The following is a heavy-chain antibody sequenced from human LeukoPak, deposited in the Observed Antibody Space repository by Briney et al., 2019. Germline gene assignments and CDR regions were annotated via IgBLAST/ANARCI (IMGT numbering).Heavy chain of an antibody. D-gene: IGHD3-16*01. CDR3: AKDNVALGGMDV. J-gene: IGHJ6*02. V-gene: IGHV3-30*18. CDR1: GFTFSSYG. CDR2: ISYDGSNK. Sequence: GGSLRLSCAASGFTFSSYGMHWVRQAPGKGLEWVAVISYDGSNKYYADSVKGRFTISRDNSKNTLYLQMNSLRAEDTAVYYCAKDNVALGGMDVWGQGTTVTVSS.